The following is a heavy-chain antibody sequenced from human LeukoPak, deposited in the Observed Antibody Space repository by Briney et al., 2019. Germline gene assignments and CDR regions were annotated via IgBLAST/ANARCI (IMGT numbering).Heavy chain of an antibody. Sequence: PSETLSLTCTVSGGSVSSGSYYWSWIRQPPGKGLEWIGYIYYSGSTNYNPSLKSRVTISVDTSKNQFSLKLSSVTAADTAVYYCARVTMVRGVILYYYGMDVWGKGTTVTVSS. D-gene: IGHD3-10*01. CDR1: GGSVSSGSYY. CDR2: IYYSGST. CDR3: ARVTMVRGVILYYYGMDV. V-gene: IGHV4-61*01. J-gene: IGHJ6*04.